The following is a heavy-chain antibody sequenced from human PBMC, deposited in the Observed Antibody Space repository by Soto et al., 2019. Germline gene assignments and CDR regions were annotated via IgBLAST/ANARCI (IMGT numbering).Heavy chain of an antibody. CDR2: ISGSGDGT. D-gene: IGHD3-3*01. CDR1: GFTFDSYA. Sequence: EVKLLESGGGLAQPGGSLRLSCVGSGFTFDSYAIRWVRQAPGERLQWIAAISGSGDGTDYAHSVRGRFTICRDHAKKTVHLQRDSLIVEDTAVYFCAKDTMGGYSFWSGYYSDGLDVWGQGTLVTVS. J-gene: IGHJ3*01. V-gene: IGHV3-23*01. CDR3: AKDTMGGYSFWSGYYSDGLDV.